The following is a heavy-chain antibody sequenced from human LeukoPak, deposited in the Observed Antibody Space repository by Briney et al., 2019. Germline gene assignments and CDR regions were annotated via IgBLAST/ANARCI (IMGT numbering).Heavy chain of an antibody. J-gene: IGHJ6*03. CDR2: ISWNSISI. D-gene: IGHD6-13*01. V-gene: IGHV3-9*01. Sequence: PGRSLRLSCAASGFTFDDYAMHWVRQAPGKGLEWVSSISWNSISISYADSVKGRFTISRDNAKNSLYLQMNSLRAEDTAVYYCARAGARSSSWYQDYYYYMDVWGKGTTVTISS. CDR1: GFTFDDYA. CDR3: ARAGARSSSWYQDYYYYMDV.